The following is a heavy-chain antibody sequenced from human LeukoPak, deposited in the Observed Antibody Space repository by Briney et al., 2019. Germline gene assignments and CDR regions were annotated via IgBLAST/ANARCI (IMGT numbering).Heavy chain of an antibody. CDR3: ARRVRSNCLDY. Sequence: PSETLSLTCAVYGVSFSGYYWSWIRQPPGKGVEWIGEINHSGSTNYNPSLKSRVTISVDTSKNQFSLKLRSVTAADTAVYYCARRVRSNCLDYWGQGTLVTVSS. CDR1: GVSFSGYY. CDR2: INHSGST. D-gene: IGHD6-13*01. J-gene: IGHJ4*02. V-gene: IGHV4-34*01.